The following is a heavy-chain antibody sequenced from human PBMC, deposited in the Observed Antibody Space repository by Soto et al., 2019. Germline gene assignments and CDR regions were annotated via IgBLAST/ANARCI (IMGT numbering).Heavy chain of an antibody. CDR1: GDSITSSNW. CDR3: ARDLGTGTDY. V-gene: IGHV4-4*02. Sequence: QVQLQESGPGLVKPSGTLSLTCAVSGDSITSSNWWSWARQAPGKGLEWIGEIYHSGATTYNPSRRSRATISVDPSNNRFSLKMTSVTAADTAVYFCARDLGTGTDYWGRGTLIPVAS. J-gene: IGHJ4*02. CDR2: IYHSGAT.